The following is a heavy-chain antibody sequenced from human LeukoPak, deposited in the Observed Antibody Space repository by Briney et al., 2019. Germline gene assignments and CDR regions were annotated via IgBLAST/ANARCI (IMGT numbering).Heavy chain of an antibody. Sequence: SETLSLTCAVYIDSFSNYHWNWIRQTPAKGMEWIGEVNESGGTNISPSLKSRVILSVDTSKNQFSLKLSSVTAADTAVYYCARDVVRGVTPKERTPNWFDPWGQGTLVTVSS. CDR2: VNESGGT. J-gene: IGHJ5*02. CDR3: ARDVVRGVTPKERTPNWFDP. CDR1: IDSFSNYH. V-gene: IGHV4-34*01. D-gene: IGHD3-10*02.